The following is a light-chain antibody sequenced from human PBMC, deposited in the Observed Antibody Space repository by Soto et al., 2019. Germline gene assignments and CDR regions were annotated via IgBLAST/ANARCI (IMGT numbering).Light chain of an antibody. J-gene: IGKJ1*01. V-gene: IGKV1-5*03. CDR2: KAS. CDR1: QSISSW. CDR3: QQYSSYWT. Sequence: DLQMTQSPSTLSASVGDRVTITCRASQSISSWLAWYQQKPGKAPKLLIYKASSLESGVPSRFSGSGSGTEFTLTISSLQPDDFATYYCQQYSSYWTFGQGTKV.